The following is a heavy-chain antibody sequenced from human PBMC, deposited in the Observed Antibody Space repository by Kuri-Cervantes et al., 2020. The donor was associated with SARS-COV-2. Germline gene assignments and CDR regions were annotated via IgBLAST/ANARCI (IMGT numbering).Heavy chain of an antibody. CDR1: GFTFGDYA. V-gene: IGHV3-49*04. CDR2: IRSKAYGGTT. Sequence: GESLKISCTASGFTFGDYAMSWVRQAPGKGLEWVGFIRSKAYGGTTEYAASVKCRFTISRDDSKSIAHLQMNSLKTEDTAVYYCARRSRPYGDDDAFDIWGQGTMVTVSS. J-gene: IGHJ3*02. D-gene: IGHD4-17*01. CDR3: ARRSRPYGDDDAFDI.